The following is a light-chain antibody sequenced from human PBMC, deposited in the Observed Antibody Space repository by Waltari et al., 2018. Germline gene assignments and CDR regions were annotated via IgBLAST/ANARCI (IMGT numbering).Light chain of an antibody. Sequence: EIVLTQSPATLSLSPGERATLSCSASQSVSSYLAWYQQKPGQAPRLLIYDASNRATGIPARFSGSGSGTDFTLTISSLEPEDFAVYYCQQRSNWPPGWTFGQGTKVEIK. CDR2: DAS. J-gene: IGKJ1*01. CDR3: QQRSNWPPGWT. V-gene: IGKV3-11*01. CDR1: QSVSSY.